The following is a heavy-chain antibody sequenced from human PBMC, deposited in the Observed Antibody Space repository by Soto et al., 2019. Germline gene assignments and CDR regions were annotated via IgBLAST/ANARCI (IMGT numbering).Heavy chain of an antibody. CDR2: TYYRSKWYS. CDR3: ARGNWNDEGYYGMDV. V-gene: IGHV6-1*01. J-gene: IGHJ6*02. Sequence: QVQLQQSGAGLVKPSQTLSLTCAISGDSVSRNSGAWNWIRQSPSGGLQWLGRTYYRSKWYSEYAPSVKSRITINPDTAKNQFALQLKSVTPDDSGVYYCARGNWNDEGYYGMDVWGQGITVTVSS. D-gene: IGHD1-1*01. CDR1: GDSVSRNSGA.